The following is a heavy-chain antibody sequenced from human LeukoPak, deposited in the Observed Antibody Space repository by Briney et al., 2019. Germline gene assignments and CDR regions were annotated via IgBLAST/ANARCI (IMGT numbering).Heavy chain of an antibody. CDR1: GYIFTSYY. D-gene: IGHD3-16*01. CDR3: ARGGSRSPRDAFDI. J-gene: IGHJ3*02. V-gene: IGHV1-46*01. Sequence: ASVKVSCKASGYIFTSYYMYWVRQAPGQGLEWIGIISPSGSSTTYAQKFQGRVTMTRDMSTSTVYMELSSLRSEDTAVYFCARGGSRSPRDAFDIWGQGTMFTVSS. CDR2: ISPSGSST.